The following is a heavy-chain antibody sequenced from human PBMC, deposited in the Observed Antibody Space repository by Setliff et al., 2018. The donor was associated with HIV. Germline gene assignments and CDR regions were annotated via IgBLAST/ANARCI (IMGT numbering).Heavy chain of an antibody. CDR1: GYTSTSYG. V-gene: IGHV1-18*01. D-gene: IGHD5-18*01. CDR2: ISAYNGNT. Sequence: GASVKVSCKASGYTSTSYGISWVRQAPGQGLEWMGWISAYNGNTNYAQKFQGRVTLTTDTSTSTAYMEVKSLRSDDTDVYYCARFEGRDKRGYSYGAYYYYMDVWGKGTTVTVSS. J-gene: IGHJ6*03. CDR3: ARFEGRDKRGYSYGAYYYYMDV.